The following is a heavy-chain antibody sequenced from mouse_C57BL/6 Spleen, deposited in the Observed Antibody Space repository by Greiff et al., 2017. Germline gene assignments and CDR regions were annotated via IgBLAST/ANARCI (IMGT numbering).Heavy chain of an antibody. D-gene: IGHD4-1*01. CDR2: ISSGGSYS. CDR1: GFPSSSSA. J-gene: IGHJ2*01. V-gene: IGHV5-6*02. CDR3: ARHDWDAGLDY. Sequence: EVMLVESGGDLVTPGGSLKLSCASSGFPSSSSAMSLFRLTPDKRLEWVATISSGGSYSYYPDSVKGRFTISRDNAKNTLYLQMSSLKSEDTAMYYCARHDWDAGLDYWGQGTTLTVSS.